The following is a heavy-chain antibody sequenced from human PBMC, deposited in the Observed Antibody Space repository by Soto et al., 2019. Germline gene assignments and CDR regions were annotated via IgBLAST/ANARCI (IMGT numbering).Heavy chain of an antibody. V-gene: IGHV4-39*01. Sequence: SETLSLTCLVSGGSISSSSYFWGWIRQPPGKGLEWIGSIYYSGSTYYNPSLKSRVTVSVDTSKNQFSLKLSSVTAADTAVYYCARHPSDFWFDPWGQGTLVTVSS. CDR3: ARHPSDFWFDP. J-gene: IGHJ5*02. D-gene: IGHD2-21*02. CDR1: GGSISSSSYF. CDR2: IYYSGST.